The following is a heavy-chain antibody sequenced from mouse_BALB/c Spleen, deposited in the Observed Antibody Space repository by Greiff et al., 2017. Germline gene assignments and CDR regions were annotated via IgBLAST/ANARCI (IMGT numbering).Heavy chain of an antibody. CDR2: IDTSDSYT. D-gene: IGHD2-1*01. Sequence: VQLQQPGAELVMPGASVTMSCKASGYTFTDYWMHWVKQRPGQGLEWIGAIDTSDSYTSYNQKFKGKATLTVDESSSTAYMQLSSLTSEDSAVYYCARTSGNSAMDYWGQGTSVTVSS. V-gene: IGHV1-69*01. J-gene: IGHJ4*01. CDR3: ARTSGNSAMDY. CDR1: GYTFTDYW.